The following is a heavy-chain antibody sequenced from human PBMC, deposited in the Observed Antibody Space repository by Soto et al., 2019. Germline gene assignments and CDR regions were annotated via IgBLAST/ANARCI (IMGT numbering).Heavy chain of an antibody. CDR2: IGCDGGDI. D-gene: IGHD6-19*01. CDR3: AKRYSSAWEAGMDV. Sequence: EMQVLESGGGLLQPGGSLRLSCAASGFAFSNFNMNWVRQAPGKGLQWVSTIGCDGGDIHYADSVKGRFTVSRDNSKNTLHLQIDGLRDQDTAIYYCAKRYSSAWEAGMDVWGQGTTVTVSS. J-gene: IGHJ6*02. V-gene: IGHV3-23*01. CDR1: GFAFSNFN.